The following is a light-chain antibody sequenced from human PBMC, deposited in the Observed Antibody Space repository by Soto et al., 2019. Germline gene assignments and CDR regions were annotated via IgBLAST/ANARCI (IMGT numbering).Light chain of an antibody. CDR2: DAS. CDR1: QSVSSW. Sequence: DIQLTQSPSTLSASVGDRVTISCRASQSVSSWLAWYQQKPGKAPDLLIHDASRLESGVPSRFSGSGSGTEFTLTISSLQPDDFATYYFQQYSRYSTFGQGTKVEIK. J-gene: IGKJ1*01. V-gene: IGKV1-5*01. CDR3: QQYSRYST.